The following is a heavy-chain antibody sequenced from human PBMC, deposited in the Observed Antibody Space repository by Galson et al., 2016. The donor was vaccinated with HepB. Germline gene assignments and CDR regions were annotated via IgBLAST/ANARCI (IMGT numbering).Heavy chain of an antibody. CDR2: ITGSGATT. CDR1: GFSFSTSG. J-gene: IGHJ4*02. CDR3: GKHGGFDY. D-gene: IGHD3-16*01. Sequence: SLRLSCAASGFSFSTSGMSWVRQTPGRGLEWVSGITGSGATTHYADSVKGRFIISRDNSKNTLYLDMNNLRAGDTAVYYCGKHGGFDYWGQGALVTVSS. V-gene: IGHV3-23*01.